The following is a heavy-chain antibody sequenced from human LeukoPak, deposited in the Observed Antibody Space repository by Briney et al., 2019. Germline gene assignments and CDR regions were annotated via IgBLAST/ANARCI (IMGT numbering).Heavy chain of an antibody. CDR2: ISGSGGST. CDR1: GFTFSSYA. V-gene: IGHV3-23*01. D-gene: IGHD3-10*01. J-gene: IGHJ4*02. Sequence: PGGSLRLSCAASGFTFSSYAMSWVRQAPGKGLEWVSAISGSGGSTYYADSVKGRFTISRDNSKTTLFLQMNSLRAEDTAVYYCARGFTGPFDYWGREPWSPSPQ. CDR3: ARGFTGPFDY.